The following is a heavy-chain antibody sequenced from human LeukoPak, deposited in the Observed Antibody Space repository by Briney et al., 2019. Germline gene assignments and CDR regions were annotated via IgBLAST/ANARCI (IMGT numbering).Heavy chain of an antibody. Sequence: SETLSLTCAVYGGSFSGYYWSWIRQPPGKGLEWIGEINHSGSANYNPSLKSRVIISVDTSKNQFSLKVSSVTAADTAVYYCARGLMDTAMVLHSFDYWGQGTLVTVSS. CDR2: INHSGSA. V-gene: IGHV4-34*01. CDR1: GGSFSGYY. J-gene: IGHJ4*02. CDR3: ARGLMDTAMVLHSFDY. D-gene: IGHD5-18*01.